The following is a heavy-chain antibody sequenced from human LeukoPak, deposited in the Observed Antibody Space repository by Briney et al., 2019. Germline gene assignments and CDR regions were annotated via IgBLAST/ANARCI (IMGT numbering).Heavy chain of an antibody. CDR2: ISSSSSTI. V-gene: IGHV3-48*02. D-gene: IGHD3-22*01. CDR3: ARGYYYDSSGYYYVEDWYFDL. CDR1: GFTFSSYS. J-gene: IGHJ2*01. Sequence: GGSLRLSCAASGFTFSSYSMNWVRQAPGKGLEWVSYISSSSSTIYYADSVKGRFTISRDNAKNSLYLQMNSLRDEDTAVYYCARGYYYDSSGYYYVEDWYFDLWGRGTLVTVSS.